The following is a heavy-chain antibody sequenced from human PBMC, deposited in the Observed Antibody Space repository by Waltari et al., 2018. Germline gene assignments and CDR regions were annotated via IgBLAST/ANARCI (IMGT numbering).Heavy chain of an antibody. Sequence: QVQLQESGPGLVKPSETLSLTCTVPGGSISRYYWSWIRQPPGKGLEWIGYIYYSGSTNYNPSLKSRVTISVDTSKNQFSLKLSSVTAADTAVYYCARRWVGATKDAFDIWGQGTMVTVSS. V-gene: IGHV4-59*08. CDR2: IYYSGST. CDR3: ARRWVGATKDAFDI. D-gene: IGHD1-26*01. CDR1: GGSISRYY. J-gene: IGHJ3*02.